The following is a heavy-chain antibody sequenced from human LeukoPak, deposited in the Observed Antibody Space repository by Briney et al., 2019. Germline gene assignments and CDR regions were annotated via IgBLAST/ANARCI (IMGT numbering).Heavy chain of an antibody. CDR3: AKALGPATDY. D-gene: IGHD2-2*01. CDR1: GFTFSSND. CDR2: ISYDGSNK. J-gene: IGHJ4*02. V-gene: IGHV3-30*18. Sequence: GGSLRLSCAASGFTFSSNDMSWVRQAPGKGLEWVAVISYDGSNKYYADSVKGRFTISRDNSKNTLYLQMNSLRAEDTAVYYCAKALGPATDYWGQGTLVTVSS.